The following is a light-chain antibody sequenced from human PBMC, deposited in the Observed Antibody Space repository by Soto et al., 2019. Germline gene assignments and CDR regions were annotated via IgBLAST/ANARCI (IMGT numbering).Light chain of an antibody. CDR2: QDS. V-gene: IGLV3-1*01. Sequence: SSELTQPPSVSVSPGQTASITCSGDKLGDKYACWYQQKPGQSPVLVIYQDSKRPSGIPERFSGSNSGNTATLTISGTQAMDEADYYCQAWDSSTATVFGGGTKVTVL. CDR1: KLGDKY. CDR3: QAWDSSTATV. J-gene: IGLJ2*01.